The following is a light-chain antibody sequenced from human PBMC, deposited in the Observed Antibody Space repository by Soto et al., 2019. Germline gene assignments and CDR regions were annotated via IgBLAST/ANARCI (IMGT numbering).Light chain of an antibody. CDR2: EVS. V-gene: IGLV2-14*01. Sequence: QSVLTQPPSASGTPGQRVTISCSGSSSNIGSSNVNWYQQHPGKAPKLMIYEVSNRPSGVSNRFSGSKSGNTASLTISGLQAEDEADYYCSSYTSSSTYVFGTGTKITVL. CDR1: SSNIGSSN. J-gene: IGLJ1*01. CDR3: SSYTSSSTYV.